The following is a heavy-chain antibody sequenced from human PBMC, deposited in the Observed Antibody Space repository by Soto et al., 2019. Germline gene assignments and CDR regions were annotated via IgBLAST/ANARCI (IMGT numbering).Heavy chain of an antibody. V-gene: IGHV6-1*01. D-gene: IGHD6-13*01. J-gene: IGHJ4*02. Sequence: QSQTLSLTCGISGDSVSSNTAAWNWIRQSPSRGLEWLGRTYYRSKWYTEYAVSVKSRITINSDTSKNQFSLQLNSVTPEDTAVYYCARLTRGIAATDRDFWGQGTLVTVSS. CDR2: TYYRSKWYT. CDR1: GDSVSSNTAA. CDR3: ARLTRGIAATDRDF.